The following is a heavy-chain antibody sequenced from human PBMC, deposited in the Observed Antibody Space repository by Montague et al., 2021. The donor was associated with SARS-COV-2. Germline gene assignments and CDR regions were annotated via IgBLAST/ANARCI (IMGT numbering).Heavy chain of an antibody. CDR2: IYYSGST. J-gene: IGHJ4*02. D-gene: IGHD3-3*01. CDR1: GGSISSSSYY. Sequence: SETLSLTCTVSGGSISSSSYYWGWIRQPPGKGLEWIGSIYYSGSTYYNPSLKSRVTISVDTSKNQFSLKLSSVTAADTAVYYCARGVPLGYDFWSGYPEIGDFDYGGQGTLFTVSS. V-gene: IGHV4-39*01. CDR3: ARGVPLGYDFWSGYPEIGDFDY.